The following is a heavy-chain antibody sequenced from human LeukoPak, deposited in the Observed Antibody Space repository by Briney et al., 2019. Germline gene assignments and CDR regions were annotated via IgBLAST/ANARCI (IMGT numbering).Heavy chain of an antibody. V-gene: IGHV4-30-4*01. Sequence: PSETPSLTCTVSGGSISSGDYYWSWIRQPPGKGLEWIGYIYYSGSTYYNPSLKSRVTISVDTSKNQFSLKLSSVTAADTAVYYCARLWFGELSPLFDYWGQGTLVTVSS. CDR2: IYYSGST. CDR3: ARLWFGELSPLFDY. CDR1: GGSISSGDYY. D-gene: IGHD3-10*01. J-gene: IGHJ4*02.